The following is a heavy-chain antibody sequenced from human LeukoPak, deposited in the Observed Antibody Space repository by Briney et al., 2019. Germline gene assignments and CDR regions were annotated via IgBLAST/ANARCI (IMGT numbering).Heavy chain of an antibody. Sequence: SETLSLTCTVSGDSIINNNCYWGWVRQPPQKGLEWIGSIYYSGSTNYNPSLKSRVTISVDTSKNQFSLKLSSATAADTAVYYCAKGASYYYDSSGYYVFDYWGQGTRVTVSS. J-gene: IGHJ4*02. D-gene: IGHD3-22*01. CDR1: GDSIINNNCY. V-gene: IGHV4-39*07. CDR2: IYYSGST. CDR3: AKGASYYYDSSGYYVFDY.